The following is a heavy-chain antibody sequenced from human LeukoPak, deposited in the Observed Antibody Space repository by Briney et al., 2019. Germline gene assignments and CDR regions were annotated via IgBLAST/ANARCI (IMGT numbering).Heavy chain of an antibody. Sequence: GGSLRLSCAASGFTFSDYYMSWIRQAPGKGLEWVSYISSSGSTIYYADSVKGRFTISRDNAKNSLYLQMNSLRAEDTAVYYCAKDRVVRGELPDAFDYWGQGTLVTVSS. V-gene: IGHV3-11*01. CDR1: GFTFSDYY. CDR3: AKDRVVRGELPDAFDY. J-gene: IGHJ4*02. D-gene: IGHD1-26*01. CDR2: ISSSGSTI.